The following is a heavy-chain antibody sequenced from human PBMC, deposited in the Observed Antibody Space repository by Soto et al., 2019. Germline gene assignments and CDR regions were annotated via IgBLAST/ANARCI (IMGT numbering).Heavy chain of an antibody. D-gene: IGHD2-2*02. CDR2: INHSGST. J-gene: IGHJ6*03. CDR3: AREQGYCRSSSCYNYMDV. CDR1: GGSFRGYY. Sequence: QEQLQQWGAGLLKPSETLSLTCAVYGGSFRGYYWSWIRQPPGKGLEWIGEINHSGSTNYNPSLKSRFTISVDTSKNQFSLKLTSVTAADTAMYYCAREQGYCRSSSCYNYMDVWGKGTTVTVSS. V-gene: IGHV4-34*01.